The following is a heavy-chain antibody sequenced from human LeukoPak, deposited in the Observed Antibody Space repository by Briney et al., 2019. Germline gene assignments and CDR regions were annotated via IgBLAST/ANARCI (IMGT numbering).Heavy chain of an antibody. D-gene: IGHD3-3*01. V-gene: IGHV3-74*01. CDR2: INTDGSST. Sequence: GGSLRLSCAASGFTFSSYWMHWVRQAPGKGLVWVSRINTDGSSTSYADSVKGRFTISRDNAKNSLYLQMNSLRAEDTAVYYCARDGPGGITIFGNWFDPWGQGTLVTVSS. CDR3: ARDGPGGITIFGNWFDP. J-gene: IGHJ5*02. CDR1: GFTFSSYW.